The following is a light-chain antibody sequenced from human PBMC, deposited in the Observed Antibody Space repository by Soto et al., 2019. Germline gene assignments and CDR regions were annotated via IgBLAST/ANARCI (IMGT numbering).Light chain of an antibody. V-gene: IGLV1-44*01. CDR2: NNN. J-gene: IGLJ1*01. Sequence: QSVLTQPPSASGTPGQRVTISCSGSSSNIGSHSVNWYQQLPGTAPKLLIYNNNQRPSGVPDRFSGSKSGTSASLAISELQSEDEADYYCTAWDDSLNGVFGTGTKLTVL. CDR3: TAWDDSLNGV. CDR1: SSNIGSHS.